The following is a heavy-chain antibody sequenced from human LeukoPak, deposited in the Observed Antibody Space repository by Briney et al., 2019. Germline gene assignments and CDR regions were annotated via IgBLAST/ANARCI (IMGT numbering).Heavy chain of an antibody. Sequence: GGSLRLSCAASRFSFSNYWMHWVRQAPGKGLVWVSRVKSDGSNPSYADSVKGRFTISRDNAENMLYLQMNTLGAEDTAVYYCERDIVSGSGSLDYWGQGTLVTVSS. CDR2: VKSDGSNP. CDR1: RFSFSNYW. J-gene: IGHJ4*02. V-gene: IGHV3-74*01. D-gene: IGHD3-10*01. CDR3: ERDIVSGSGSLDY.